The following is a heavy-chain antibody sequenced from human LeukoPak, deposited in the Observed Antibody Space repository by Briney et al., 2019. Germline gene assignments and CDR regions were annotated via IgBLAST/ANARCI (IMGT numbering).Heavy chain of an antibody. CDR3: ARDGSGSYLLDP. J-gene: IGHJ5*02. CDR1: GFTFRSYW. CDR2: IKQDGSEK. D-gene: IGHD3-10*01. V-gene: IGHV3-7*01. Sequence: GGSLRLSCAASGFTFRSYWMSWVRQAPGKGLEWVANIKQDGSEKYYVDSVKGRFTISRDNAKNSLYLQMNSLRAEDTAVYYCARDGSGSYLLDPWGQGTLVTVSS.